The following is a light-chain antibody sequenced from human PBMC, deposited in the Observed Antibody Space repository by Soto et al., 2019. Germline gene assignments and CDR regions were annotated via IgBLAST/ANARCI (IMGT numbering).Light chain of an antibody. J-gene: IGKJ4*01. CDR3: QQSYKTPT. CDR1: QSIIVY. V-gene: IGKV1-39*01. Sequence: DIQMTQSPSSLSASVGDRVTISCRASQSIIVYLNWYQQRPGKAPKLLIYTASSLQSGVPSRFSGSGSGTDCTLTISSLQPEDFATYYCQQSYKTPTFGGGTKVEIK. CDR2: TAS.